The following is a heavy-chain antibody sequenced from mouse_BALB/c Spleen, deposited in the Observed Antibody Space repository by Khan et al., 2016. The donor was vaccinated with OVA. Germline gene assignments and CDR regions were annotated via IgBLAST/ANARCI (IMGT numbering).Heavy chain of an antibody. CDR2: LWGDGST. J-gene: IGHJ4*01. V-gene: IGHV2-3*01. CDR1: GFSLNSYG. D-gene: IGHD1-1*01. CDR3: AKFTPDYYSMDY. Sequence: QMQLEESGPGLVAPSQSLSITCTVSGFSLNSYGVNWVRQPPGKGLEWLGVLWGDGSTNYHSALKSRLIISKDNSKSQVFLKLNSLQTDDTATYYCAKFTPDYYSMDYWGQGTSVTVSS.